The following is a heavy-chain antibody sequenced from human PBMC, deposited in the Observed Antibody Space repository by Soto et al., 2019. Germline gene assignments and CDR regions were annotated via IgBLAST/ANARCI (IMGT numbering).Heavy chain of an antibody. CDR2: ISAYNGNT. CDR3: ARGAAGGLQRLAIDY. J-gene: IGHJ4*02. V-gene: IGHV1-18*01. Sequence: QVRLVQSGAEVKKPGASVKVSCKASGYTFTSYGISWVRQAPGQGLEWMGWISAYNGNTNYAQKLQGRVTMTTDTSTSIVYMELRRRRSNDTAVYSCARGAAGGLQRLAIDYWGPGPLVNFSS. D-gene: IGHD6-19*01. CDR1: GYTFTSYG.